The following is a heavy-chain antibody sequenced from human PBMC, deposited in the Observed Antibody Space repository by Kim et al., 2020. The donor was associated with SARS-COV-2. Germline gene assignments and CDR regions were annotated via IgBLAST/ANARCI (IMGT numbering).Heavy chain of an antibody. CDR3: ASGYSSSWYGFPDY. CDR1: GFTFSSYA. Sequence: GGSLRLSCAASGFTFSSYAMHWVRQAPGKGLEWVAVISYDGSNKYYADSVKGRFTISRDNSKNTLYLQMNSLRAEDTAVYYCASGYSSSWYGFPDYWGQG. CDR2: ISYDGSNK. J-gene: IGHJ4*02. V-gene: IGHV3-30-3*01. D-gene: IGHD6-13*01.